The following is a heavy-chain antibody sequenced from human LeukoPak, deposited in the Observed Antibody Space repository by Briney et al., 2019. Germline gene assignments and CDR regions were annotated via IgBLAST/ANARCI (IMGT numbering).Heavy chain of an antibody. CDR3: AQGEVVSSSPLRY. J-gene: IGHJ4*02. V-gene: IGHV3-23*01. CDR2: ISGGGGST. CDR1: VFTLTGDA. Sequence: GGSLRLSSAASVFTLTGDAMSWRRQAPGKGLEWVSAISGGGGSTYYADSVKGRFTISRDNSKNTLFLQMSSLRAEDTAVYYCAQGEVVSSSPLRYWGQGTLVTVSS. D-gene: IGHD2-2*01.